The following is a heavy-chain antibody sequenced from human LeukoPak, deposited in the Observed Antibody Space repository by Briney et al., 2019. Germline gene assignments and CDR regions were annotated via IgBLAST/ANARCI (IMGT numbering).Heavy chain of an antibody. CDR1: GGSINNYY. CDR3: ASSRRGDAFDI. V-gene: IGHV4-4*07. D-gene: IGHD3-10*01. J-gene: IGHJ3*02. CDR2: IYTSGST. Sequence: PSETLSLTCSVSGGSINNYYWSWIRQPAGKGLEWIGRIYTSGSTNYNPSLKSRVTMSVDTSKNQFSLKLSSVTAADTAVYYCASSRRGDAFDIWGQGTMVTVSS.